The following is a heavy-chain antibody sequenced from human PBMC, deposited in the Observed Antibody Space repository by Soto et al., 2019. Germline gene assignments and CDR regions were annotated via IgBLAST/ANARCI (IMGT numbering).Heavy chain of an antibody. V-gene: IGHV1-69*13. CDR3: ATIHYDSSGYFHFAY. D-gene: IGHD3-22*01. J-gene: IGHJ4*02. CDR1: GGTFSSYA. Sequence: GASVKVSCKASGGTFSSYAISWVRQAPGQGLEWMGGIIPIFGTANYAQKFQGRVTITADESTSTAYMELSSLRSEDTAVYYCATIHYDSSGYFHFAYWGQGTLVTVSS. CDR2: IIPIFGTA.